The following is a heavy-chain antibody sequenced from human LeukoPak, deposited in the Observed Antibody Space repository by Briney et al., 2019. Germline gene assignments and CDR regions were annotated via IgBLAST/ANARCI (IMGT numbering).Heavy chain of an antibody. CDR3: ARDLRYFDWLFASLDY. V-gene: IGHV1-18*01. CDR2: IGPYTGKT. J-gene: IGHJ4*02. D-gene: IGHD3-9*01. CDR1: GYTFTNFG. Sequence: ASVKVSCKASGYTFTNFGISWVRQAPGQGLEWMGWIGPYTGKTDYAQKFQGRVTMTRDTSTSTVYMELSSLRSEDTAVYYCARDLRYFDWLFASLDYWGQGTLVTVSS.